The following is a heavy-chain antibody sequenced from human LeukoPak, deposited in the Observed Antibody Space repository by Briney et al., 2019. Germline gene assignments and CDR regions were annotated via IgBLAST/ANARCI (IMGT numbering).Heavy chain of an antibody. CDR1: GGTFSSYA. CDR2: IIPIFGTA. V-gene: IGHV1-69*05. CDR3: AGTVAGVYYFDY. Sequence: GASVKVSCKASGGTFSSYAISWVRQAPGQGLEWMGGIIPIFGTANYAQKFQGRVTITTDESTSTAYMELSSLRSEDTAVYYCAGTVAGVYYFDYWGQGTLVTVSS. J-gene: IGHJ4*02. D-gene: IGHD6-19*01.